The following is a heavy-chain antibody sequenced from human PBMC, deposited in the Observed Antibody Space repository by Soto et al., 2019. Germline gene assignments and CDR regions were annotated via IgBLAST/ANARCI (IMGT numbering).Heavy chain of an antibody. D-gene: IGHD3-9*01. CDR2: ISSSSSTI. CDR1: GFTFSSYS. V-gene: IGHV3-48*01. CDR3: ARSLRDYDILTGYYPDYYYYYMDA. Sequence: PGGSLRLSCAASGFTFSSYSMNWVRQAPGKGLEWVSYISSSSSTIYYADSVKGRFTISRDNAKNSLYLQMNSLRAEDTAVYYCARSLRDYDILTGYYPDYYYYYMDASGKATTVTVSS. J-gene: IGHJ6*03.